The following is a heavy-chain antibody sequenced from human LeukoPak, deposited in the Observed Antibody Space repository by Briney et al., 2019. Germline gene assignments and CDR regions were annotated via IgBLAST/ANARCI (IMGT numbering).Heavy chain of an antibody. J-gene: IGHJ4*02. V-gene: IGHV4-31*03. Sequence: SETLSLTCTVSGGSISIGSYYWSWIRQHAGKGLEWIGYIYYSGSTYYNPSLKSRVTISVDTSKNQFSLKLSSVTAADTAVYYCAGHHPRNTVDFWGQGTLVTVSS. CDR3: AGHHPRNTVDF. CDR1: GGSISIGSYY. D-gene: IGHD2-8*02. CDR2: IYYSGST.